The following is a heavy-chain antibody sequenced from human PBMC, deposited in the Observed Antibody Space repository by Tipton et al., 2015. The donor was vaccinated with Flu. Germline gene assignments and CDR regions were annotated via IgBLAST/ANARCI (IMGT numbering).Heavy chain of an antibody. D-gene: IGHD7-27*01. V-gene: IGHV4-39*07. CDR2: IYYTGTT. CDR3: ARAWGFFYHGMDV. Sequence: TLSLTCNVSGDFISSNSHYWGWLRQPPGKGLEWIASIYYTGTTYYNPSLKSRVTMSIDTSNNQFSLRMTSVTAADTAVYYCARAWGFFYHGMDVWGQGTTVTVSS. CDR1: GDFISSNSHY. J-gene: IGHJ6*02.